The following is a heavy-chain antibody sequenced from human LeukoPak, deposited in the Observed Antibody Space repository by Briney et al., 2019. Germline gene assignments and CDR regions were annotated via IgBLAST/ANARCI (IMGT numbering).Heavy chain of an antibody. CDR1: GFIFSNYG. J-gene: IGHJ4*02. V-gene: IGHV3-33*01. CDR3: ARGPLRTDVY. CDR2: IWYDGSNK. Sequence: PGGSLRLSCAASGFIFSNYGMHWVRQAPGKGLEWVTFIWYDGSNKYYADSVKGRFTISRDNSKNSLYLQMNSLRAEDTAVYYCARGPLRTDVYWGQGTLVTVSS. D-gene: IGHD2-8*01.